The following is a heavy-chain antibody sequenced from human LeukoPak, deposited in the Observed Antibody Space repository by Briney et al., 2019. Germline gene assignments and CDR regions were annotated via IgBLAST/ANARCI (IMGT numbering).Heavy chain of an antibody. J-gene: IGHJ4*02. CDR1: GGSFSGYY. V-gene: IGHV4-34*01. CDR2: INHSGST. Sequence: SETLSLTCAVYGGSFSGYYWSWIRQPPGKGLEWIGEINHSGSTNYNPSLKSRVTISVDTSKNQFSLKLSSVTAADTAVYYCARGPHLHYWGQGTLVTVSS. CDR3: ARGPHLHY. D-gene: IGHD3-3*02.